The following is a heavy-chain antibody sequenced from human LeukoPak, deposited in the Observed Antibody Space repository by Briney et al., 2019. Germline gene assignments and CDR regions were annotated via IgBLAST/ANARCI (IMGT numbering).Heavy chain of an antibody. D-gene: IGHD5-18*01. J-gene: IGHJ4*02. V-gene: IGHV4-61*02. CDR2: IYTSGST. CDR1: GGSISSGSYY. Sequence: SQTLSLTCTVSGGSISSGSYYWSWIRQPAGKGLEWVGRIYTSGSTNYNPSLKSRVTISVDTSKNQFSLKLSSVTAADTAVYYCARASSYGFFVIDYWGQGTLVTVSS. CDR3: ARASSYGFFVIDY.